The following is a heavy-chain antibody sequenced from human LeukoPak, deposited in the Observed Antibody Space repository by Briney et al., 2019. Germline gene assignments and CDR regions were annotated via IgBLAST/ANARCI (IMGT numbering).Heavy chain of an antibody. CDR1: GFTFSSYA. D-gene: IGHD1-26*01. CDR3: ARDSRGGSYFVSLGPDY. J-gene: IGHJ4*02. CDR2: ISYDGSNK. V-gene: IGHV3-30*04. Sequence: GGSLRLSCAASGFTFSSYAMHWVRQAPGKGLEWVAVISYDGSNKYYADSVKGRFTISRDNSKNTLYLQMNSPRAEDTAVYYCARDSRGGSYFVSLGPDYWGQGTLVTVSS.